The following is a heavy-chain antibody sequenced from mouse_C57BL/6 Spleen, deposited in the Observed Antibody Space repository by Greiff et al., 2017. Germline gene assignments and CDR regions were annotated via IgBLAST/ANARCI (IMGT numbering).Heavy chain of an antibody. Sequence: EVKLVESGGGLVQPGGSLKLSCAASGFTFSDYYMYWVRQTPEKRLEWVAYISNGGGSTYYPDTVKGRFTISRDNAKNTLYLQMSRLKSEDTALYYCARRYDYGNYYAMDYWGQGTSVTVSS. CDR1: GFTFSDYY. J-gene: IGHJ4*01. CDR2: ISNGGGST. V-gene: IGHV5-12*01. D-gene: IGHD2-4*01. CDR3: ARRYDYGNYYAMDY.